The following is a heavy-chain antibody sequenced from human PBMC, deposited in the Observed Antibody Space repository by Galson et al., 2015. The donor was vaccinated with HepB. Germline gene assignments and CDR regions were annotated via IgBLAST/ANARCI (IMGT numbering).Heavy chain of an antibody. CDR1: GFTFSSYA. CDR3: ARGEGRYDFWRAYYIY. Sequence: SLRLSCAASGFTFSSYAMHWVRQAPGKGLEWVAVISYDGSNKYYADSVKGRFTISGDNSKNTLYLQMNSLRAEDTAVYYCARGEGRYDFWRAYYIYWVQGTLVTVSS. V-gene: IGHV3-30-3*01. CDR2: ISYDGSNK. J-gene: IGHJ4*02. D-gene: IGHD3-3*01.